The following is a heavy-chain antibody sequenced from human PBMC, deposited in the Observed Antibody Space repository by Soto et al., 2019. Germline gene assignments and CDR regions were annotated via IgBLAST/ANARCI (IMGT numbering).Heavy chain of an antibody. CDR2: INPNSGGT. CDR3: ARDMIAVAGTPFAYYYYGMDV. CDR1: GYTFTGYY. J-gene: IGHJ6*02. Sequence: ASSEVSCKASGYTFTGYYMHWVRQAPGQGLEWMGWINPNSGGTNYAQKFQGWVTMTRDTSISTAYMELSRLRSDDTAVYYCARDMIAVAGTPFAYYYYGMDVWGQGTTVTVSS. D-gene: IGHD6-19*01. V-gene: IGHV1-2*04.